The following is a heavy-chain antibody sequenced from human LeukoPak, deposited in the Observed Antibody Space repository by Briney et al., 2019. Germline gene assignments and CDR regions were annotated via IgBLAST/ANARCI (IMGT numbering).Heavy chain of an antibody. V-gene: IGHV3-48*03. CDR2: ISSSGSTI. CDR1: GFTFSSYE. CDR3: ARARGEWPVVFDY. Sequence: GGSLRLSCAASGFTFSSYEMNWVRQAPGKGLAGVSYISSSGSTIYYADSVKGRFTISRDNAKNSLYLQMNSLRAEDTAVYYCARARGEWPVVFDYWGQGTLVTVSS. J-gene: IGHJ4*02. D-gene: IGHD6-19*01.